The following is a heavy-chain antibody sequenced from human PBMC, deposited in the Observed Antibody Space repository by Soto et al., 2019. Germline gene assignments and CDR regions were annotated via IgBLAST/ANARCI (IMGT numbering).Heavy chain of an antibody. CDR3: ARGLRAARNYYYYYMDV. D-gene: IGHD6-6*01. J-gene: IGHJ6*03. CDR2: IYYSGST. CDR1: GGSISSYY. V-gene: IGHV4-59*01. Sequence: PSETLSLTCTVSGGSISSYYWRWIRQPPGKGLEWIGYIYYSGSTNYNPSLKSRVTISVDTSKNQFSLKLSSVTAADTAVYYCARGLRAARNYYYYYMDVWGKGTTVTVS.